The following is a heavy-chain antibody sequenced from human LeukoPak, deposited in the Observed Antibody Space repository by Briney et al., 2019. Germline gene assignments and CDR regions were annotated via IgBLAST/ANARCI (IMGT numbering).Heavy chain of an antibody. CDR1: GGTFSSYA. J-gene: IGHJ4*02. Sequence: ASVKVSCKASGGTFSSYAISWVRQAPGQGLEWMGRIIPIFGTANYAQKFQGRVTITTDESTSTAYMELSSLRSEDTAVYYCAREVGWGGDCYSDYWGQGTLVTVSS. V-gene: IGHV1-69*05. D-gene: IGHD2-21*02. CDR3: AREVGWGGDCYSDY. CDR2: IIPIFGTA.